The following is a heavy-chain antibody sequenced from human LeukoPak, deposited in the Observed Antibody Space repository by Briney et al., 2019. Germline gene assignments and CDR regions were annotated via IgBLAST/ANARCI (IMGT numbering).Heavy chain of an antibody. D-gene: IGHD3-10*01. Sequence: GGSLRLSCAASGFTFSDYYMSWLRQAPGKGLEWVSYISSSSSTIYYADSVKGRFTISRDNAKNSLYLQMNSLRAEDTAVYYCARGSGAFGYWGQGTLVTVSS. J-gene: IGHJ4*02. V-gene: IGHV3-11*04. CDR1: GFTFSDYY. CDR3: ARGSGAFGY. CDR2: ISSSSSTI.